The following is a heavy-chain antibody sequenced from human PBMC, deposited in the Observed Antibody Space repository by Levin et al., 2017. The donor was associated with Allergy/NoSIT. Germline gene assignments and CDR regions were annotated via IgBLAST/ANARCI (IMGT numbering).Heavy chain of an antibody. CDR3: ASMLIAAAGTAKDY. CDR2: IDPSDSYT. J-gene: IGHJ4*02. Sequence: PGGSLRLSCKGSGYSFTSYWISWVRQMPGKGLEWMGRIDPSDSYTNYSPSFQGHVTISADKSISTAYLQWSSLKASDTAMYYCASMLIAAAGTAKDYWGQGTLVTVSS. V-gene: IGHV5-10-1*01. D-gene: IGHD6-13*01. CDR1: GYSFTSYW.